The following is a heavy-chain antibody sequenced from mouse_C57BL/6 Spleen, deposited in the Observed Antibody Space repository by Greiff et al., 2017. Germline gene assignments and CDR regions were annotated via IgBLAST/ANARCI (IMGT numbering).Heavy chain of an antibody. CDR1: GYTFTDYY. Sequence: EVKLVESGPELVKPGASVKISCKASGYTFTDYYMNWVKQSHGKSLEWIGDINPNNGGTGYNQKFKGKATLTVDKSSSTAYMELRSLTSEDSAVYYCARTMVTTEFAYWGQGTLVTVSA. D-gene: IGHD2-2*01. CDR2: INPNNGGT. V-gene: IGHV1-26*01. CDR3: ARTMVTTEFAY. J-gene: IGHJ3*01.